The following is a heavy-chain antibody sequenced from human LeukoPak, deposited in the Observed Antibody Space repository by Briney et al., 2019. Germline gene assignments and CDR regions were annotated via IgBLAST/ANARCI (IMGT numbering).Heavy chain of an antibody. Sequence: PSETLSLTCTVPGGSISSYYWSWIRQPAGKRLEWIGRIYSSGSTNYNPSLKSRVTMSVDTSKNQFSLKLSSVTAADTAVYYCARDYSSGYYPNWFDPWGQGTLVTVSS. J-gene: IGHJ5*02. CDR2: IYSSGST. V-gene: IGHV4-4*07. CDR3: ARDYSSGYYPNWFDP. CDR1: GGSISSYY. D-gene: IGHD3-22*01.